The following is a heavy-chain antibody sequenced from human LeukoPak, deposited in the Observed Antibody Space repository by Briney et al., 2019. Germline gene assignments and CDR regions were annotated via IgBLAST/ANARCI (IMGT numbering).Heavy chain of an antibody. CDR3: ALVGSDWYGGADY. J-gene: IGHJ4*02. CDR1: GGSISSYY. CDR2: IYYSGST. D-gene: IGHD6-19*01. Sequence: RPSETLSLTCTVSGGSISSYYWSWIRQPPGKGLEWIGYIYYSGSTNYNPSLKSRVTISVDTSKNQFSLKLSSVTAADTAVYYCALVGSDWYGGADYWGQGTLVTVSS. V-gene: IGHV4-59*08.